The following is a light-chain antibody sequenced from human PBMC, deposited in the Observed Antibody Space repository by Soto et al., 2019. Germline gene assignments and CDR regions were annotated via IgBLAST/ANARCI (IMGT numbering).Light chain of an antibody. CDR1: QGISNY. Sequence: DIQMTQSPSALSASVGDRVTITCRASQGISNYLAWFQQKPGQGPKRLIYGASNLQSGVPPRFSGSGSETEFTLTISNLQPEDIATYYCLQHNAYPFTFGQGTKLGIK. CDR3: LQHNAYPFT. V-gene: IGKV1-17*03. CDR2: GAS. J-gene: IGKJ2*01.